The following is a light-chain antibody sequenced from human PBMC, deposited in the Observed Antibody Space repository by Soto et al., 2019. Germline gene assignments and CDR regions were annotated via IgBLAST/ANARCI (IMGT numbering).Light chain of an antibody. CDR2: GAS. Sequence: IVVSQSPCTLSLSPGERATLSCRASQSLSNNIYLAWYQQKPGQAPRLLIYGASTRATGIPARFSGSGSGTEFTLTISSLQSEDFAVYYCQQYNNWPQTFGQGTKVDIK. J-gene: IGKJ1*01. CDR1: QSLSNN. V-gene: IGKV3-15*01. CDR3: QQYNNWPQT.